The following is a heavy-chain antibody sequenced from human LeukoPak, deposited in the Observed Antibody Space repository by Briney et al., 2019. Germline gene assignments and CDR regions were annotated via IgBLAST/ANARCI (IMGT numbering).Heavy chain of an antibody. CDR3: ARIVGSSWYLNYYYGMDV. V-gene: IGHV4-39*01. CDR2: IYYSGST. D-gene: IGHD6-13*01. Sequence: SQTLSLTCTVSGGSISSSSYYWGCIRQPPGKGLEWIGSIYYSGSTYYNPSLKSRVTISVDTSKNQFSLKLSSVTAADTAVYYCARIVGSSWYLNYYYGMDVWGQGTTVTVSS. J-gene: IGHJ6*02. CDR1: GGSISSSSYY.